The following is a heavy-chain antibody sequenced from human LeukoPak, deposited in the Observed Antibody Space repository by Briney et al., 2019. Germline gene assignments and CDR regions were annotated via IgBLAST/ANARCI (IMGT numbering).Heavy chain of an antibody. CDR2: ISYNGYT. D-gene: IGHD3-22*01. Sequence: SETLSLTCSVSSDSLTSSNYYWACIRQPPGKGLEWIGTISYNGYTYYNPSLKSRVTMSVDTSRNQFSLRLSSVTATDTAVYYCASLYYDTTGYYAFDIWGQGTVVTVSS. V-gene: IGHV4-39*01. J-gene: IGHJ3*02. CDR3: ASLYYDTTGYYAFDI. CDR1: SDSLTSSNYY.